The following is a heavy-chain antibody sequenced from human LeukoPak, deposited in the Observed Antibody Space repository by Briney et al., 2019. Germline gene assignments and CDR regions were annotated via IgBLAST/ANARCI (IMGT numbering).Heavy chain of an antibody. V-gene: IGHV3-33*01. CDR2: IWYGESNK. CDR1: GFSFSTYG. CDR3: ARRQGDGFDI. J-gene: IGHJ3*02. Sequence: PGRSLRLSCAASGFSFSTYGMHWVRQAPGKGLEWVALIWYGESNKYYADSVKGRFTISRDNSKNTLYLQMNSLRAEDTAVYYCARRQGDGFDIWGQGTMVTVSS.